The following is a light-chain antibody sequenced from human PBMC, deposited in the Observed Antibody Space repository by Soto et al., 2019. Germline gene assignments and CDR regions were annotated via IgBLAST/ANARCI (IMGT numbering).Light chain of an antibody. Sequence: DIQMTQSPSSLSASVGDRVTITCRASQSINSHLNWYQKKPGKAPNLLIYAASTLHSGVPSRFSGSGSGTDFTLTISNLQPEDFADYYWQQSYSAITFGQGTRLAIK. CDR1: QSINSH. CDR3: QQSYSAIT. CDR2: AAS. J-gene: IGKJ5*01. V-gene: IGKV1-39*01.